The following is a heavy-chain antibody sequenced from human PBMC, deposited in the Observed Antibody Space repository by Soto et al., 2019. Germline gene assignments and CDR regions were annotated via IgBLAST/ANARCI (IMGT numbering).Heavy chain of an antibody. CDR3: ARYSGKYQGPIDY. V-gene: IGHV3-30*03. Sequence: QVQLVESGGGVVQPGRSLRLPCAASGFTFSHYGIHWVRQAPGKGLEWLAVISYDGSNKHYADSVKGRFTVSRDNSKNALYLQMNSLRAEDTVVYFCARYSGKYQGPIDYWGQGTLVTVSS. D-gene: IGHD1-26*01. CDR2: ISYDGSNK. CDR1: GFTFSHYG. J-gene: IGHJ4*02.